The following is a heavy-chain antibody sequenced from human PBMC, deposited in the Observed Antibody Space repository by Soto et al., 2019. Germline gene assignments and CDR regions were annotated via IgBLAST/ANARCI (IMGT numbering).Heavy chain of an antibody. CDR2: IAYTGFT. J-gene: IGHJ4*02. D-gene: IGHD5-12*01. CDR3: AREGFSGYEALDY. CDR1: GGPIRGYY. V-gene: IGHV4-59*01. Sequence: QVHLQESGPGLLKPSETLSLTCSVSGGPIRGYYLSWVRQAPGKGLEWIAYIAYTGFTDYNPALRSRFTISGDTSQNVFSLKMTSVTAADTAVYYCAREGFSGYEALDYWGQGILGTVSS.